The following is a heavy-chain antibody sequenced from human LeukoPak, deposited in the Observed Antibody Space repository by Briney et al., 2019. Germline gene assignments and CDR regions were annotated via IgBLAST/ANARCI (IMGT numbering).Heavy chain of an antibody. V-gene: IGHV4-34*01. CDR2: INHSGST. D-gene: IGHD3-10*01. J-gene: IGHJ4*02. Sequence: PSETLSLTCAVYGGSFSGYYWSWIRQPPGKGLEWIGEINHSGSTNYNPSLKSRVTISVDTPKNQFSLKLSTVTAADTAVYYCARDLAKGRRGVTRDYWGQGTLVTVSS. CDR3: ARDLAKGRRGVTRDY. CDR1: GGSFSGYY.